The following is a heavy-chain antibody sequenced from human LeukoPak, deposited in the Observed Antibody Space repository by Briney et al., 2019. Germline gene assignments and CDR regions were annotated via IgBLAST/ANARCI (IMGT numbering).Heavy chain of an antibody. CDR3: ARDWYGSGINWFDP. V-gene: IGHV4-59*01. CDR1: GGSISSYY. J-gene: IGHJ5*02. D-gene: IGHD3-10*01. Sequence: SETLSRTCTVSGGSISSYYWSWIRQPPGKGLEWIRYIYYSGSTNYNPSLKSRVTISVDTSKNQFSLKLSSVTAADTAVYYCARDWYGSGINWFDPWGQGTLVTVSS. CDR2: IYYSGST.